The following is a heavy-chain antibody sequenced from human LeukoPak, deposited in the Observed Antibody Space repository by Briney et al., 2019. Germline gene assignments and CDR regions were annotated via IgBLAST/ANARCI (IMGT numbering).Heavy chain of an antibody. CDR3: AKDLSYGSNWFDP. D-gene: IGHD5-18*01. CDR2: IWYDGSKK. J-gene: IGHJ5*02. CDR1: GFTFSSHG. V-gene: IGHV3-33*06. Sequence: PGGSLRLSCAASGFTFSSHGMHWVRQAPGKGLEWVALIWYDGSKKNYADSVKGRFTISRDDSKSTLYLQINSLRAEDTAVYYCAKDLSYGSNWFDPWGREPWSPSPQ.